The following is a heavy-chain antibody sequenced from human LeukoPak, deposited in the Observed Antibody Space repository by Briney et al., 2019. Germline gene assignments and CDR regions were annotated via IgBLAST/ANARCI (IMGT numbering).Heavy chain of an antibody. J-gene: IGHJ4*02. CDR2: INPNSGGT. CDR1: GYTFTGYY. Sequence: GASVKVSCKASGYTFTGYYIHWVRQAPGQGLEWMGWINPNSGGTNNAQNFQDRVTTTRDTSISTAYMELSRLRSDDTAVYYCARDVSAVGTYDYWGQGTLVTVSS. CDR3: ARDVSAVGTYDY. D-gene: IGHD6-13*01. V-gene: IGHV1-2*02.